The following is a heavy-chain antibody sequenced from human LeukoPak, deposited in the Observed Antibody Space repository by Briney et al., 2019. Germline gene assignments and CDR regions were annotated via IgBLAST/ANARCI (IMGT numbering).Heavy chain of an antibody. V-gene: IGHV3-11*01. CDR3: VRSARRGDF. D-gene: IGHD6-6*01. J-gene: IGHJ4*02. CDR1: GFTFSDQY. CDR2: ISGSGGDI. Sequence: PGGSLRLSCAVSGFTFSDQYMSWIRQAPGKGLEYLSYISGSGGDISYADSVKGRFTISRDNAKNSLYLQMNSLRVEDTAMYYCVRSARRGDFWGQGTLVTVSS.